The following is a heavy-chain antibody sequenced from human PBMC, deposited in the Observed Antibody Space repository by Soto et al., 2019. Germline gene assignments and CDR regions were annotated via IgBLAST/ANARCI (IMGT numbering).Heavy chain of an antibody. Sequence: GGSLRLSCAASGFTFSSYAMSWVRQAPGKGLEWVSAISGSGGSTYYADSVKGRFTISRDNSKNTLYLQMNSLGAKDTAVYYCAKVLGTFGGVPIYYYGMDVWGQGTTVTVSS. CDR3: AKVLGTFGGVPIYYYGMDV. CDR2: ISGSGGST. CDR1: GFTFSSYA. J-gene: IGHJ6*02. D-gene: IGHD3-16*01. V-gene: IGHV3-23*01.